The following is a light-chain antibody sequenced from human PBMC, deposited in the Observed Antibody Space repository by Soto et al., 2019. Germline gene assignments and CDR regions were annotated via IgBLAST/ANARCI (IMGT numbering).Light chain of an antibody. CDR1: SSDVGAYNF. Sequence: QSVLTQPRSVSGSPGQSVTISCTGTSSDVGAYNFVSWYQQNPGKAPKLILYDVIKRPSGVPDRFSGSKSGNTASLTISGLQTEDEADYHCSSYAGSHTYEVFGGVTKLTVL. J-gene: IGLJ3*02. CDR2: DVI. CDR3: SSYAGSHTYEV. V-gene: IGLV2-11*01.